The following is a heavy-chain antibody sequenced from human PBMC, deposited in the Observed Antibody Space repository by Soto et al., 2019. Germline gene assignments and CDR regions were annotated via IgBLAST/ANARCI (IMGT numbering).Heavy chain of an antibody. J-gene: IGHJ5*02. CDR2: IYPSGGT. CDR3: ARDTRGIAAAGTTVLTDP. D-gene: IGHD6-13*01. Sequence: QVQLQESGPGLVKPSGTLSLTCAVSGGSISSSNSWSWGRQPPGKGLEWIGAIYPSGGTNYNPSLKIRVTISVEKSKTQFSLKLSAVTAADTAVYYCARDTRGIAAAGTTVLTDPWGQGTLVTVSS. V-gene: IGHV4-4*02. CDR1: GGSISSSNS.